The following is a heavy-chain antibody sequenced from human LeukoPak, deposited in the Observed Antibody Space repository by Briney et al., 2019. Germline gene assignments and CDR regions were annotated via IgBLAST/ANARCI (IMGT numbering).Heavy chain of an antibody. D-gene: IGHD2-8*02. Sequence: PGGSLRLSCAVSGFPFSSYAMSWVRQAPGKGLEWVAFIQSDVSSEYYAESVKGRFTVSRDNSKDMVYLQMNSLRVEDTAVYYCAKLNTGGECWGQGTLVTVSS. CDR1: GFPFSSYA. CDR2: IQSDVSSE. CDR3: AKLNTGGEC. V-gene: IGHV3-30*02. J-gene: IGHJ4*02.